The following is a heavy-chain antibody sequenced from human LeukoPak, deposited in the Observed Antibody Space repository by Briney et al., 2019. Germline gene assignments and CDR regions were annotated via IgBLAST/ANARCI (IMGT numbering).Heavy chain of an antibody. V-gene: IGHV4-61*01. CDR2: IYYSGST. D-gene: IGHD5-24*01. Sequence: PSETLSLTCTVSGYSISSGYYWSWIRQPPGKGLEWIGYIYYSGSTNYNPSLKSRVTISVDTSKNQFSLKLSSVTAADTAVYYCARDPRTEERAIPLDYWGQGTLVTVSS. J-gene: IGHJ4*02. CDR3: ARDPRTEERAIPLDY. CDR1: GYSISSGYY.